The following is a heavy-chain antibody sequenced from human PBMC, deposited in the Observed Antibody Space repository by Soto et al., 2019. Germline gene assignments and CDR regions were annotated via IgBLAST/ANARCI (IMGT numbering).Heavy chain of an antibody. V-gene: IGHV1-8*01. Sequence: GASVKVSCKASGYTFTSYDINWVRQATGQGLDWMGWMNPNSGNTGYAQKFQGRVTMTRNTSISTAYMELSSLRSEDTAGYYCARGTQGGYSGYDYDPAFDYWGQRTLVTVSS. J-gene: IGHJ4*02. D-gene: IGHD5-12*01. CDR2: MNPNSGNT. CDR1: GYTFTSYD. CDR3: ARGTQGGYSGYDYDPAFDY.